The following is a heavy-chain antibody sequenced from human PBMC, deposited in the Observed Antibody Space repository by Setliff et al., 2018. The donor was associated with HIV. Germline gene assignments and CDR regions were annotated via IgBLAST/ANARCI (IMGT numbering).Heavy chain of an antibody. CDR2: IYPGDSNT. Sequence: GESPKISCKGSGYNFASYWIGWVRQMPGKGLEWMGIIYPGDSNTKYSPSFQGQVTLSADKSIRTTYLQWSSLKVSDTAMYYCARLQFLEGYFLDVWGTGTTVTVS. CDR1: GYNFASYW. V-gene: IGHV5-51*01. D-gene: IGHD3-3*01. CDR3: ARLQFLEGYFLDV. J-gene: IGHJ6*03.